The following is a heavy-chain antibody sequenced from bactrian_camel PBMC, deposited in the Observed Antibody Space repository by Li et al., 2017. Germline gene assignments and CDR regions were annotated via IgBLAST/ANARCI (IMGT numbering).Heavy chain of an antibody. Sequence: VQAGGSLRLSCAASRYIYSRYCMGWFRQPPGKEREGVAVIDNFGSTRYTDSVKGRFTISKDSATLYLQVNSLKPEDTGMYYCAAERACRYCSGGPCYGPADFGYWGQGTQVTVS. V-gene: IGHV3S53*01. CDR2: IDNFGST. D-gene: IGHD2*01. CDR3: AAERACRYCSGGPCYGPADFGY. CDR1: RYIYSRYC. J-gene: IGHJ6*01.